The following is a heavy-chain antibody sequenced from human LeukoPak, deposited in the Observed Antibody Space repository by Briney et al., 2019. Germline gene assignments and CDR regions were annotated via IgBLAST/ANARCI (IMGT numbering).Heavy chain of an antibody. CDR3: ARGEPYYYDSSGYPQKYYFGY. D-gene: IGHD3-22*01. Sequence: SQTLSLTCAISGDSVSSNSAAWNWIRQSPSRGLEWLGRTYYRAKWYNDYAVSVKSRLTINPDTSKNQFSLQLNSVTPEDTAVYYCARGEPYYYDSSGYPQKYYFGYWGQGTLVTVSS. V-gene: IGHV6-1*01. CDR1: GDSVSSNSAA. J-gene: IGHJ4*02. CDR2: TYYRAKWYN.